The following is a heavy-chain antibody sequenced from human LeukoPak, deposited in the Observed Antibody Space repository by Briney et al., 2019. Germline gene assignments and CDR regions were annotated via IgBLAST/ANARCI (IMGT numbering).Heavy chain of an antibody. Sequence: GGSLRLSCAASGFTFSSYAMHCVRQAPGKGLEWVAVISYDGSNKKYADSVKGRFTISRVNSQKTLYLQMNSLRAEDAAVYYCARGAARMVEMGTMISFEYWGQGTLVTVSS. J-gene: IGHJ4*02. CDR2: ISYDGSNK. D-gene: IGHD5-24*01. V-gene: IGHV3-30*04. CDR3: ARGAARMVEMGTMISFEY. CDR1: GFTFSSYA.